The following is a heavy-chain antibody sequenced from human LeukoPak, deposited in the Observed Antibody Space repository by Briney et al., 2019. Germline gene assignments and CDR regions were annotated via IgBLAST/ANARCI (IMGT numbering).Heavy chain of an antibody. Sequence: PGRSLRLSCAAAGFTFSTPTMNWDSQPPGEGLEWESSIIGTAPYISYADSVQGRLTISTDHATNPAHLQAACLLTAHPGVYFCARELMNDGTVDIWGQGTMVSVSS. V-gene: IGHV3-21*01. D-gene: IGHD1-1*01. CDR3: ARELMNDGTVDI. J-gene: IGHJ3*02. CDR2: IIGTAPYI. CDR1: GFTFSTPT.